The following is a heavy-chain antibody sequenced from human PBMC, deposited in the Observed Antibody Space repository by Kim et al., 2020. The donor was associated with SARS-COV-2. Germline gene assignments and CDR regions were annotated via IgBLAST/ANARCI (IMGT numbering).Heavy chain of an antibody. CDR3: ARGHCSSTSCYSAVQENDAFDI. V-gene: IGHV5-51*01. CDR1: GYSFTSYW. J-gene: IGHJ3*02. Sequence: GESLKISCKGSGYSFTSYWIGWVRQMPGKGLEWMGIIYPGDSDTRYSPSFQGQVTISADKSISTAYLQWSSLKASDTAMYYCARGHCSSTSCYSAVQENDAFDIWGQGTMVTVSS. CDR2: IYPGDSDT. D-gene: IGHD2-2*01.